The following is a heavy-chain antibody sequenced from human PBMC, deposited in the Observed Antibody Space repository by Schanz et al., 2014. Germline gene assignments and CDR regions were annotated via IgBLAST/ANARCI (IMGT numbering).Heavy chain of an antibody. D-gene: IGHD2-15*01. CDR1: GFTFSRSG. Sequence: IQLVESGGGLVQPGGSLRLSCAASGFTFSRSGMHWVRQAPGKGLDWVAVVSSDGHTTYYTDSVKGRFTISRDNSKNTLDLQMNSLRAEDTALYFCAKEGSCSGGTCPKMFAFDMWGQGTMVTVSS. J-gene: IGHJ3*02. V-gene: IGHV3-30*18. CDR2: VSSDGHTT. CDR3: AKEGSCSGGTCPKMFAFDM.